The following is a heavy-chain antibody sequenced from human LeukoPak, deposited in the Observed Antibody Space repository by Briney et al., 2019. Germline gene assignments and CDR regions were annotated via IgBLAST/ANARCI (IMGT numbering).Heavy chain of an antibody. CDR3: VRAGAFYGDYDYKYFFDY. V-gene: IGHV4-39*07. J-gene: IGHJ4*02. CDR2: IYYSGST. Sequence: SETLSLTCTVSGGSISSSSYYWGWIRQPPGKGLEWIGSIYYSGSTYYNPSLKSRVTISVDTSKNQFSLRLSSVTAADTAVYYCVRAGAFYGDYDYKYFFDYWGQGTLVIVSS. D-gene: IGHD4-17*01. CDR1: GGSISSSSYY.